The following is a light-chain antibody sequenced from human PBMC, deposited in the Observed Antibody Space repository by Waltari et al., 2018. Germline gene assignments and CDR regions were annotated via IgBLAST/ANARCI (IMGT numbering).Light chain of an antibody. CDR1: QNINRN. Sequence: IVMTQSPATLSVSPGGRATRPCRANQNINRNLAWYQQRPGQPPRLLILGASTRATGIPGRFSGSGSGTEFTLTISSLQSEDFAVYYCQEYNKWPFIFGQGTKLEIK. CDR2: GAS. J-gene: IGKJ2*01. CDR3: QEYNKWPFI. V-gene: IGKV3-15*01.